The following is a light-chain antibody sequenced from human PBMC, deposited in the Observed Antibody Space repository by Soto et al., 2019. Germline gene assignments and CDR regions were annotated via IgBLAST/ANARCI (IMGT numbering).Light chain of an antibody. CDR1: SSDVGGYDY. V-gene: IGLV2-11*01. CDR3: CSYGGSFPYV. Sequence: QSVLTQPPSVSGSPGQSVTISCTGTSSDVGGYDYVSWYQQHPGKAPKLLIYDVTKRPSGVPDRFSGSKSGNTVSLTISGLQAEDEADFFCCSYGGSFPYVFGTGTKVTVL. J-gene: IGLJ1*01. CDR2: DVT.